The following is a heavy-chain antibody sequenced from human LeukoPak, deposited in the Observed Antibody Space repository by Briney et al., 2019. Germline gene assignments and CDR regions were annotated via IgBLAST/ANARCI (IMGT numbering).Heavy chain of an antibody. Sequence: QPGGSLRLSCTVSGFTLSSYEMSWIRQAPGKGLEWVSSIDYDGGSGHYADFVKGRFTISRDNSNNTLLLHLNSLRGEDTAVYYCTRNSGWYGLSWGQGTLVTVSS. CDR3: TRNSGWYGLS. V-gene: IGHV3-23*01. J-gene: IGHJ1*01. CDR1: GFTLSSYE. CDR2: IDYDGGSG. D-gene: IGHD6-19*01.